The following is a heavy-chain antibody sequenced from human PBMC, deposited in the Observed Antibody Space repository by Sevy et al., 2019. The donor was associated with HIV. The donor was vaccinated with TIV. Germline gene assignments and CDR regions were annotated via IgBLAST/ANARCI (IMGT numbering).Heavy chain of an antibody. D-gene: IGHD2-2*01. CDR1: GFNFRIYA. J-gene: IGHJ4*02. CDR3: ARRYLPSAPPALDY. CDR2: ISHGGGTT. Sequence: GGSLRLSCAASGFNFRIYAMHWVRQAPGKGLEWVSVISHGGGTTYYADSVKGRFTISRDDSKDTVYLEMNSLRAEDTAVYYCARRYLPSAPPALDYWGQGTLVTVSS. V-gene: IGHV3-23*01.